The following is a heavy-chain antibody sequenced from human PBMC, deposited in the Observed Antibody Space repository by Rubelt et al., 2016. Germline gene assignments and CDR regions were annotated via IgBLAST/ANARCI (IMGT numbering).Heavy chain of an antibody. Sequence: SLRLSCAASGFTFSNAWMSWVRQAPGKGLEWVGRIKSKTDGGTTDYAAPVKGRFTISRDDSKNTLYLQMNSLKTEDTAVYYCTIDRYYYDSSGFPWFDPWGQGTLVTVSS. CDR2: IKSKTDGGTT. CDR3: TIDRYYYDSSGFPWFDP. J-gene: IGHJ5*02. CDR1: GFTFSNAW. D-gene: IGHD3-22*01. V-gene: IGHV3-15*01.